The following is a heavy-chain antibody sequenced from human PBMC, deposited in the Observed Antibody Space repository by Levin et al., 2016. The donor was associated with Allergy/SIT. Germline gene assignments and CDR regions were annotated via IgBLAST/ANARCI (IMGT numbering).Heavy chain of an antibody. CDR1: GGSISSSSYY. CDR2: IYYSENT. D-gene: IGHD3-10*01. J-gene: IGHJ5*02. V-gene: IGHV4-39*01. Sequence: SETLSLTCNVSGGSISSSSYYWGWIRQPPGKGLAWIGSIYYSENTYYNPSLKSRITISVDTSNNQFSLKLSSVTAADTAVYFCARHFVSYYYGSGPTWFDPWGQGTLVTVSS. CDR3: ARHFVSYYYGSGPTWFDP.